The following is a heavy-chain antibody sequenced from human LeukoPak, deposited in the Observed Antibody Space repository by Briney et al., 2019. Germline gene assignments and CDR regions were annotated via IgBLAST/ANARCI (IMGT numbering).Heavy chain of an antibody. CDR2: ISWNSGSI. CDR1: GFTVSSNY. Sequence: GGSLRLSCAASGFTVSSNYMSWVRQAPGKGLEGVSGISWNSGSIGYADSVKGRFTISRDNAKNSLYLQMNSLRAEDMALYYCAKGDVSVSGWVSDWGQGTLVTVSS. J-gene: IGHJ4*02. V-gene: IGHV3-9*03. CDR3: AKGDVSVSGWVSD. D-gene: IGHD5/OR15-5a*01.